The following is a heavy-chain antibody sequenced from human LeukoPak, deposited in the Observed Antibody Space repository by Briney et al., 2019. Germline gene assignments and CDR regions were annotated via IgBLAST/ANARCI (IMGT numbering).Heavy chain of an antibody. CDR3: ARDQGWSSSSAFDY. Sequence: SQTLSLTCTVSGGSISSGGYYWSWIRQPPGKGLEWIGYIYHSGSTYYNPSLKSRVTISEDRSKNQFSLKLSSVTAADTAVYYCARDQGWSSSSAFDYWGQGTLVTVSS. CDR1: GGSISSGGYY. D-gene: IGHD6-6*01. CDR2: IYHSGST. J-gene: IGHJ4*02. V-gene: IGHV4-30-2*01.